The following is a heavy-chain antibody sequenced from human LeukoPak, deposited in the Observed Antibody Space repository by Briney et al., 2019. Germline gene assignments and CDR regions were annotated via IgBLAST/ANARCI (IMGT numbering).Heavy chain of an antibody. J-gene: IGHJ3*02. CDR3: ARDVGSIAFDI. D-gene: IGHD2-2*01. CDR2: IGTSDDT. Sequence: GGSLRLSCAASGFTFSRYDMHWVRHATGKGLEWVSGIGTSDDTYYPDSVKGRFTISREDAKNSLYLQINSLRAEDTAVYYCARDVGSIAFDIWGQGTMVTVSS. CDR1: GFTFSRYD. V-gene: IGHV3-13*01.